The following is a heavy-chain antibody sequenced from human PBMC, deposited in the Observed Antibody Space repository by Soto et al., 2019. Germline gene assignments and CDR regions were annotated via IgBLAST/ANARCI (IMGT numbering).Heavy chain of an antibody. CDR3: AKVGPSYYYGMDV. V-gene: IGHV3-23*01. J-gene: IGHJ6*02. D-gene: IGHD1-26*01. CDR1: GLDFSSEV. CDR2: ISGSGRTI. Sequence: GSLRLSGAASGLDFSSEVMCWVRQAPGKGLERVSSISGSGRTIYHADSMRGRFAISRDNSKNSLYLQLNNLRVDDTAVYYCAKVGPSYYYGMDVWGQGTTVTVSS.